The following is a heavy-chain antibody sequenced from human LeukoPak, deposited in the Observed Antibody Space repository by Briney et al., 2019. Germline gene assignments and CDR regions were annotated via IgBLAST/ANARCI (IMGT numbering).Heavy chain of an antibody. V-gene: IGHV3-21*01. CDR2: ISSSSSYI. CDR1: GFTFSSYS. Sequence: GGSLRLSCAASGFTFSSYSMNWVRQAPGKGLEWVSSISSSSSYIYYADSVKGRFTISRDNAKNSLYLQMNSLRAEDTAVYYCARRALRWNAFDIWGQGTMVTVSS. D-gene: IGHD4-23*01. J-gene: IGHJ3*02. CDR3: ARRALRWNAFDI.